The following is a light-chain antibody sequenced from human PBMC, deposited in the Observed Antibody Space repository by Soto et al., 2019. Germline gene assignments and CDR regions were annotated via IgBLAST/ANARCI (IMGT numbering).Light chain of an antibody. V-gene: IGLV2-11*01. CDR1: SSDVGGYNY. Sequence: SVLTHPPSVSRSPGQSVTISCTGNSSDVGGYNYVSWYQQHPGKAPKLMIYDVSKRPSGVPDRFSGSKSGNTASLTISGLQAEDEADYYCCSYAGSYTLHVSGTGTKVTVL. CDR3: CSYAGSYTLHV. J-gene: IGLJ1*01. CDR2: DVS.